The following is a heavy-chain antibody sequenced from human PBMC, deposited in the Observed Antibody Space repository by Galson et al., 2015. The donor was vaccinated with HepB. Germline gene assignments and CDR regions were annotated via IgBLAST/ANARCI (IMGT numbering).Heavy chain of an antibody. CDR1: GGSISSGDYY. CDR3: ARAINYDFWSGYTDY. J-gene: IGHJ4*02. V-gene: IGHV4-30-4*01. CDR2: IYYSGST. Sequence: LSLTCTVSGGSISSGDYYWSWIRQPPGKGLEWIGYIYYSGSTYYNPSLKSRVTISVDTSKNQFSLKLSSVTAADTAVYYCARAINYDFWSGYTDYWGQGTLVTVSS. D-gene: IGHD3-3*01.